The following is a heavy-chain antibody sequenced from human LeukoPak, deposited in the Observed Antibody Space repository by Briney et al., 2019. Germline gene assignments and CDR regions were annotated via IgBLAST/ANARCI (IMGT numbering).Heavy chain of an antibody. CDR3: ASGIAARGTPYYYYGMDV. J-gene: IGHJ6*02. V-gene: IGHV1-69*13. D-gene: IGHD6-6*01. Sequence: GASVKVSCKVSGGTFSSYAISWVRQAPGQGLEWMGGIIPIFGTANYAQKFQGRVTITADESTSTAYMELSSLRSEDTAVYYCASGIAARGTPYYYYGMDVWGQGTTVTVSS. CDR2: IIPIFGTA. CDR1: GGTFSSYA.